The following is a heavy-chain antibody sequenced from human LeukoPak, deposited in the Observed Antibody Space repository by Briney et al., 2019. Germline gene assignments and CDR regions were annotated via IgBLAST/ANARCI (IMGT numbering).Heavy chain of an antibody. D-gene: IGHD5-18*01. J-gene: IGHJ4*02. V-gene: IGHV1-2*02. CDR2: INPNSGGT. Sequence: ASVKVSCKASGYTFTGYYMHWVRQAPGQGLEWMGWINPNSGGTNYAQKFQGRVTMTRDTSISTAYMELSRLRSDDTAVYYCARVPDTAMVKFDYWGQGTLVTASS. CDR1: GYTFTGYY. CDR3: ARVPDTAMVKFDY.